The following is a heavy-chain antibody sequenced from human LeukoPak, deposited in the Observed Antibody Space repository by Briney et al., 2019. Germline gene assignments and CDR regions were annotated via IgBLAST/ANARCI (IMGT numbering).Heavy chain of an antibody. CDR2: IKQGGIEK. D-gene: IGHD4-23*01. CDR1: GFTFGSHW. Sequence: GGSLRLSCAASGFTFGSHWMTWVRQAPGKGLGWVASIKQGGIEKYYVDSVKGRFTVSRDNAKNSVSLQMQSLSADAKAIDYCASGPNYGGGLDYLDSWGQGPKVTVS. CDR3: ASGPNYGGGLDYLDS. J-gene: IGHJ4*02. V-gene: IGHV3-7*01.